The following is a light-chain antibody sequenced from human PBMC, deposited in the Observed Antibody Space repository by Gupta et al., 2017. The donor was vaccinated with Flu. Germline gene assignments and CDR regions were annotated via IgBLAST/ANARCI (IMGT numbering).Light chain of an antibody. CDR1: EDIRNY. CDR3: QQDDDAPHIT. J-gene: IGKJ3*01. Sequence: SSLSASIGDRVTMTCQANEDIRNYLHWSKQKPGKGPKLLIYDASNWETGVTSRFSGSGIGTDFPLTISIRQLEDVAFYYCQQDDDAPHITFGHGTNVDFK. CDR2: DAS. V-gene: IGKV1-33*01.